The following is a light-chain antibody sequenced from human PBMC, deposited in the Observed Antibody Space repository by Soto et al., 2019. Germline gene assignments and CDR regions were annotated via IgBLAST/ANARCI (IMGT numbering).Light chain of an antibody. CDR3: AAWDDSLNGLV. V-gene: IGLV1-44*01. CDR2: RNN. J-gene: IGLJ1*01. CDR1: SSNIGSNT. Sequence: QSVLTQPPLASGTPGQRVTISCAGSSSNIGSNTVNWYQQLPVTAPKLLIYRNNQRPSGVPDRFSGSKSGTSASLAISGLQSEDEADYYCAAWDDSLNGLVFGTGTKLTVL.